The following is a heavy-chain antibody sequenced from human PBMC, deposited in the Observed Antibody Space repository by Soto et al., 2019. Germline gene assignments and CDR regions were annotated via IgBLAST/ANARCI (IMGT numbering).Heavy chain of an antibody. V-gene: IGHV3-23*01. Sequence: GGSLRLSCAASGFTFSNHAMSWVRQAPGKGLEWVSLISGSGGNTNYADSVRGRFTISRDNSKKTVYLQMNSLRADDTAVYYCARSSATPNGWWGYGLDVWGQGTTVTVSS. CDR3: ARSSATPNGWWGYGLDV. CDR1: GFTFSNHA. CDR2: ISGSGGNT. D-gene: IGHD2-15*01. J-gene: IGHJ6*02.